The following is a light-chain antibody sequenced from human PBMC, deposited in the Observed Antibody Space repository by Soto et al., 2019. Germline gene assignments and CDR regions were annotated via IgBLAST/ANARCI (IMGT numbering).Light chain of an antibody. J-gene: IGLJ1*01. CDR1: SSNIGAGYD. V-gene: IGLV1-40*01. CDR3: QSYDSSLSGFYV. Sequence: QSVLTQPPSVSGAPGQRVTISCTGSSSNIGAGYDVHWYQQLPGTAPKLLIYGNSNRPSGVPDRFSGSKSGTSASLAITGLQAEEEADYYCQSYDSSLSGFYVFGTGTKVTVL. CDR2: GNS.